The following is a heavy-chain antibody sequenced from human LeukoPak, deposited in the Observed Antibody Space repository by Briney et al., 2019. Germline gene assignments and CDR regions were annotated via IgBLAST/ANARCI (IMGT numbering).Heavy chain of an antibody. CDR3: ARSHYYDSSGSPSYYFDY. CDR1: GGSISSSSYY. J-gene: IGHJ4*02. V-gene: IGHV4-39*07. Sequence: SETLSLTCTVSGGSISSSSYYWGWIRQPPGKALEWIGSIYYSGSTYYNPSLKSRVTISVDTSKNQFSLKLSSVTAADTAVYYCARSHYYDSSGSPSYYFDYWGQGTLVTVSS. D-gene: IGHD3-22*01. CDR2: IYYSGST.